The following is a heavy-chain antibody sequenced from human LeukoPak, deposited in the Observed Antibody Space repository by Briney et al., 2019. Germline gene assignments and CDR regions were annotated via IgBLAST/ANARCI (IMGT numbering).Heavy chain of an antibody. CDR1: GGSISSSSYY. Sequence: NSSETLSLTCTVSGGSISSSSYYWGWIRQPPGKGLEWIGSIYYSGSTYYNPSLKSRVTISVDTSKNQFSLKLSSVTAADTAVYYGARIVVITYRWFDPWGQGTLVTVSS. CDR3: ARIVVITYRWFDP. V-gene: IGHV4-39*07. CDR2: IYYSGST. J-gene: IGHJ5*02. D-gene: IGHD3-22*01.